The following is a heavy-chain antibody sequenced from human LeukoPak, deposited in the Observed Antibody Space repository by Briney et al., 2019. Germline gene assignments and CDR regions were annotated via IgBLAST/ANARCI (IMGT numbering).Heavy chain of an antibody. CDR3: ARDLYSGSYYSRFDP. CDR2: IYTSGST. J-gene: IGHJ5*02. D-gene: IGHD1-26*01. V-gene: IGHV4-4*07. Sequence: PSETLSLTCTVSGGSINNYYWSWIRQPAGKGLEWIGRIYTSGSTNYNPSLKSRVTMSVDTSKNQFSLKLSSVTAADTAVYYCARDLYSGSYYSRFDPWGQGTLVTVSS. CDR1: GGSINNYY.